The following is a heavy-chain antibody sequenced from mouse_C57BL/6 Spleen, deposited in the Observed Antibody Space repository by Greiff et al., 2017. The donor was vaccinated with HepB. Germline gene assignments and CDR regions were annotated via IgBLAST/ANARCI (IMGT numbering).Heavy chain of an antibody. CDR3: AGGDLDY. CDR1: GYAFSSSW. D-gene: IGHD2-13*01. J-gene: IGHJ2*01. CDR2: IYPGDGDT. V-gene: IGHV1-82*01. Sequence: VQLQQSGPELVKPGASVKISCKASGYAFSSSWMNWVKQRPGKGLEWIGRIYPGDGDTNYNGKFKGKATLTADKSSSTAYMQLSSLTSEDSAVYFCAGGDLDYWGQSTTLTVSS.